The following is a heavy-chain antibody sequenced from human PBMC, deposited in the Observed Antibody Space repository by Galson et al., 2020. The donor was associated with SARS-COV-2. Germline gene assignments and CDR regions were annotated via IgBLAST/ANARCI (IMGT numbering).Heavy chain of an antibody. D-gene: IGHD5-18*01. CDR2: IKQDGSDR. CDR3: ARDEDGYNDF. Sequence: GESLKISCAASGFRFSNNWMSWVRQAPGKGLQWVANIKQDGSDRYYVDSVKGRFTISSDYAKNSVYLQMNNLRADDTAVYYCARDEDGYNDFWGQGTLVAVSS. J-gene: IGHJ4*02. CDR1: GFRFSNNW. V-gene: IGHV3-7*01.